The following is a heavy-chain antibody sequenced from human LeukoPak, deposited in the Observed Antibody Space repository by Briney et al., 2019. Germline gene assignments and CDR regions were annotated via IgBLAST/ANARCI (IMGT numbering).Heavy chain of an antibody. Sequence: PSETLSLTCTVSGDSISSYYWSWIRQPPGKGLEWIGYIYYSGSTKYNPSLKSRVTISVDTSKNQFSLKLNSVTAADTAVYFCAGAHSNSFYFDFWGQGTLVSVSS. J-gene: IGHJ4*02. D-gene: IGHD4-11*01. CDR1: GDSISSYY. CDR2: IYYSGST. CDR3: AGAHSNSFYFDF. V-gene: IGHV4-59*01.